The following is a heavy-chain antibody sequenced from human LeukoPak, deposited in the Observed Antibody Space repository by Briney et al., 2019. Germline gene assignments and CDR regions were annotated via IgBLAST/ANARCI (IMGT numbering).Heavy chain of an antibody. V-gene: IGHV4-61*02. CDR1: GGSISSGSYY. Sequence: SETLSLTCTVSGGSISSGSYYWSWIRQPAGKGLEWIGRIYTSGSTNYNPSLKSRVTISVDTSKNQFSLKLSSVTAADTAVYYCARDAGPATRAVRVDYWGQGTLVTVSS. CDR3: ARDAGPATRAVRVDY. D-gene: IGHD1-26*01. J-gene: IGHJ4*02. CDR2: IYTSGST.